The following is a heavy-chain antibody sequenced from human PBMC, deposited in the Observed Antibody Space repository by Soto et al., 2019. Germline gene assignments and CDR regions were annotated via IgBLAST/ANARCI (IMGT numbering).Heavy chain of an antibody. J-gene: IGHJ4*02. CDR1: GDSVNSYY. CDR3: ARDEPSGIHYFDY. CDR2: VYYSGST. Sequence: PSETLSLTCTVTGDSVNSYYWSWMRQPPGKGLECMGYVYYSGSTNYNPSLKSRVTISVDTSKNQISLRLKSVTAADTAVYYCARDEPSGIHYFDYWGQGSLVTVSS. V-gene: IGHV4-59*02.